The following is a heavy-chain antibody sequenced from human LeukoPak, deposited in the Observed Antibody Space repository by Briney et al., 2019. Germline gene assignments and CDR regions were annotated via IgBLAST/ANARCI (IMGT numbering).Heavy chain of an antibody. CDR3: AKEGASSWYFARFFDY. CDR1: GFTFSSYA. J-gene: IGHJ4*02. CDR2: ISGSGGST. D-gene: IGHD6-13*01. V-gene: IGHV3-23*01. Sequence: GGSLRLSCAASGFTFSSYAMSWVRQAPGKGLEWVSAISGSGGSTYYADSVKGRFTISRDNSKNTLYLQMNSLRAEDTAVYYCAKEGASSWYFARFFDYWGQGTLVTVSS.